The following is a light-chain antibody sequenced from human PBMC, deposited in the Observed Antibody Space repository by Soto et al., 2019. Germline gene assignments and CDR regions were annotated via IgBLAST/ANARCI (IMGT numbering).Light chain of an antibody. J-gene: IGLJ1*01. CDR1: SGDIGGYDY. CDR2: EVT. V-gene: IGLV2-8*01. CDR3: SSYAGSNNPYV. Sequence: QSALTQPPSASGSPGQSVTISCTGTSGDIGGYDYVSWYQQHPGKAPKLMIYEVTKRPLGVPARFSGSKSGNTASLTVSGLQAEDEADYYCSSYAGSNNPYVFGTGTKLTVL.